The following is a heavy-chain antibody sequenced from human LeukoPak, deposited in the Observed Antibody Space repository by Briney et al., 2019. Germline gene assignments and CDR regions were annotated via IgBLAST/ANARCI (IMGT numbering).Heavy chain of an antibody. CDR2: INHSGST. CDR1: GGSFSGYY. J-gene: IGHJ4*02. D-gene: IGHD3-22*01. CDR3: ARLLWFLSYYYDSTRGVDY. V-gene: IGHV4-34*01. Sequence: SETLSLTCAVYGGSFSGYYWSWIRQPPGKGLEWIGEINHSGSTNYNPSLKSRVTISVDTSKNQFSLKLSSVTAADTAVYYCARLLWFLSYYYDSTRGVDYWGQGTLVTVSS.